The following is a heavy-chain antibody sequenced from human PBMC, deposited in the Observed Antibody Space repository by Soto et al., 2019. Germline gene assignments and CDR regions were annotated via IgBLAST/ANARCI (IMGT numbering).Heavy chain of an antibody. CDR2: IIPISGTA. CDR3: ARDPAVAGTFDNWFDP. J-gene: IGHJ5*02. D-gene: IGHD6-19*01. V-gene: IGHV1-69*06. CDR1: GGTLSSYA. Sequence: SVKAFCKASGGTLSSYAISWVRQAPVQGLEWMGVIIPISGTANYAQKFQGRVTITADKSTSTAYMELSSPRSEDKAVYYCARDPAVAGTFDNWFDPWGQGTLVTVSS.